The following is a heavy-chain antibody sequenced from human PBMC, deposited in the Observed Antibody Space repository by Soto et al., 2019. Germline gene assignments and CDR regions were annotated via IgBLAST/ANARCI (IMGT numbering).Heavy chain of an antibody. J-gene: IGHJ4*02. D-gene: IGHD6-19*01. CDR1: GFTFSSYA. Sequence: GGSLRLSCAASGFTFSSYAMHWVRQAPGKGLEWVAVISYDGSNKYYADSVKGRFTISRDNSKNTLYLQMNSLRAEDTAVYYCARDISSGWPIDYWGQGTLVTVS. CDR2: ISYDGSNK. V-gene: IGHV3-30-3*01. CDR3: ARDISSGWPIDY.